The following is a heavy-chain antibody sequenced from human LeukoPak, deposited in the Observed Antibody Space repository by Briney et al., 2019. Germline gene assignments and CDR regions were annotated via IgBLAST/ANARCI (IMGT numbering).Heavy chain of an antibody. CDR2: ISYDGSNK. CDR1: VFTFCRYA. V-gene: IGHV3-30-3*01. CDR3: ARSRSSSSIDY. Sequence: GGSLRLSCAVSVFTFCRYAMHWVRQAPGKGVGWVAVISYDGSNKYYADSVKGRFTISRDNSKNTLYLQMNSLRAEDTAVYYCARSRSSSSIDYWGQGTLVTVSS. J-gene: IGHJ4*02. D-gene: IGHD6-6*01.